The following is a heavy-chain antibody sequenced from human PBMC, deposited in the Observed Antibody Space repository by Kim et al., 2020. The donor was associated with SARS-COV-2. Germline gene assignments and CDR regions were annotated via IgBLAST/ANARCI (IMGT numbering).Heavy chain of an antibody. CDR3: ARDGYYCSGGRCSERYYYGMDV. J-gene: IGHJ6*02. V-gene: IGHV3-48*02. CDR2: ISGSMSTP. Sequence: GGSLRLSCAASGFTFSSYSMNWVRQAPGKGLEWVSYISGSMSTPYYADSVKGRFTISRDNAKNSLFLQMNSLRDEDTGVYFCARDGYYCSGGRCSERYYYGMDVWGQGTTVTVSS. CDR1: GFTFSSYS. D-gene: IGHD2-15*01.